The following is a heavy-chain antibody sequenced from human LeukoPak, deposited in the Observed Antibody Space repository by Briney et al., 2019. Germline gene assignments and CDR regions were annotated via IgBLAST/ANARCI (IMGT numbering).Heavy chain of an antibody. CDR1: GFTFSSYW. J-gene: IGHJ4*02. V-gene: IGHV3-23*01. D-gene: IGHD2-15*01. CDR2: ISGSGGST. Sequence: PGGSLRLSCAASGFTFSSYWMSWVRQAPGKGLEWVSGISGSGGSTYYVDSVKGRFTISRDNSKNTLYLQMNSLTVEDTAIYYCAKGSISGVVLVPATCAPNDYWGQGTLVTVSS. CDR3: AKGSISGVVLVPATCAPNDY.